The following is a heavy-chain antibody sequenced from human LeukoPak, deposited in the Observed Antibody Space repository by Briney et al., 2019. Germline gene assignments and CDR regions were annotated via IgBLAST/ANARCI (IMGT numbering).Heavy chain of an antibody. CDR1: GGSISSYY. V-gene: IGHV4-59*01. Sequence: PSETLSLTCSVSGGSISSYYWSWIRQPPGKGLEWIGYIYYSGSTNYNPSLKSRVTISVDTSKNQFSLRLSSVTAADTAVYYCARVEDFAIGYFDYWGQGTLVTVSS. J-gene: IGHJ4*02. CDR3: ARVEDFAIGYFDY. CDR2: IYYSGST. D-gene: IGHD2-21*01.